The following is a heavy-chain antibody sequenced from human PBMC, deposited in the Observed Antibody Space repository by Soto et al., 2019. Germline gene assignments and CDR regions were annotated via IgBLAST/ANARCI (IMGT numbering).Heavy chain of an antibody. J-gene: IGHJ4*02. CDR1: GGSINSGGYY. D-gene: IGHD1-26*01. CDR2: IFYSGST. CDR3: ARNSVANKIDF. V-gene: IGHV4-31*03. Sequence: QVQLQESGTGLVKPSQTLSLTCSVSGGSINSGGYYWTWIRQHPGKGLEWIGNIFYSGSTSCNPSLKSRLTISIDTSKTHFSLSLTSVTGADTAVYYCARNSVANKIDFWGQGTLVTVSS.